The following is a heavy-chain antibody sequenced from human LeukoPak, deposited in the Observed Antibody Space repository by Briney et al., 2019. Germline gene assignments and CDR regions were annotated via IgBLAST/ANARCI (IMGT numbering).Heavy chain of an antibody. V-gene: IGHV4-59*01. CDR1: GGSISGYF. Sequence: SETLSLTCTVSGGSISGYFWSWIRQPPGKGLEWIGYIYYSGSTNYNPSLKSRVTISVDTSKNQFSLKLSSVTAADTAMYYCAGSGYSSGYLFDYWGQGTLVTVSS. J-gene: IGHJ4*02. CDR3: AGSGYSSGYLFDY. D-gene: IGHD5-18*01. CDR2: IYYSGST.